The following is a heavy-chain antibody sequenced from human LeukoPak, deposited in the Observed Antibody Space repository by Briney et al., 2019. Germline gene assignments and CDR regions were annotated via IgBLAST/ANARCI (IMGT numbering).Heavy chain of an antibody. D-gene: IGHD3-9*01. Sequence: SETLSLTCAVYGGSFSGYYWSWIRQPPGKGLEWIGEINHSGSTNYNPSLKGRVTISVDTSKNQFSLKPSSVTAADTAVYYCARGLLRYFEGWGQGTLVTVSS. CDR1: GGSFSGYY. CDR2: INHSGST. V-gene: IGHV4-34*01. CDR3: ARGLLRYFEG. J-gene: IGHJ4*02.